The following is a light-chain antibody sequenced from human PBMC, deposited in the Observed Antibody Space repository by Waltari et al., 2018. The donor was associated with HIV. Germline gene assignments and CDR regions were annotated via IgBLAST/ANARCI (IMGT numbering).Light chain of an antibody. Sequence: QSALTQPPSVSAAPRQRVTISCSGTRSNIGTNAVTWYRQFPGTTPTLLIYFDDLLSSGVSDRFSASKSDTSASLAISGLQSEDEADYYCAAWDDNLNAMLFGGGTRLTVL. CDR3: AAWDDNLNAML. CDR1: RSNIGTNA. CDR2: FDD. V-gene: IGLV1-36*01. J-gene: IGLJ3*02.